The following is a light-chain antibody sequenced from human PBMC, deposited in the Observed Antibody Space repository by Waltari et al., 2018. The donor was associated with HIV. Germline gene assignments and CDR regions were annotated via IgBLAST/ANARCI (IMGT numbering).Light chain of an antibody. CDR3: AAWDDSLKAVL. Sequence: QSVMTQAPSASGTPGQPVTIPFSGTSSNIGSNTVNWYQQLPGTAPKLLIYSSDQWPSGVPDRFSGSKSGTSASLAISGLQSEDEADYYCAAWDDSLKAVLFGGGTKVTVL. CDR2: SSD. CDR1: SSNIGSNT. J-gene: IGLJ2*01. V-gene: IGLV1-44*01.